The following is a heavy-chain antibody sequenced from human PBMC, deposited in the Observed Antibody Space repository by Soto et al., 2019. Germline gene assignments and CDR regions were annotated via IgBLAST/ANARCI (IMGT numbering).Heavy chain of an antibody. D-gene: IGHD6-6*01. J-gene: IGHJ3*02. CDR1: GYTFTSYG. CDR3: ARAPLYSTSPKSAFDI. Sequence: GPEVKKPGASVKVSCKASGYTFTSYGISWVRQAPGQGLEWMGWISTYNGNPNYAQKLQGRVTMTTDTSTSTAYRELRSLRSDDTAVFYCARAPLYSTSPKSAFDIWGQGTVVTVSS. V-gene: IGHV1-18*01. CDR2: ISTYNGNP.